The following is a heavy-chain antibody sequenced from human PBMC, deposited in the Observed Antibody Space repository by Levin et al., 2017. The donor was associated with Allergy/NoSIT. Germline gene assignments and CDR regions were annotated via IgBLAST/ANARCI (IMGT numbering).Heavy chain of an antibody. Sequence: RASETLSLTCSVSGGSVSGNYYYWIWIRQPPGKGLEWIGYIYYTGATNYAPSLKSRVTISVGTSRDQFSLNLNSVTAADTAVYYCARGGLDGRGNWGDGFHIWGRGTMVTVSS. CDR1: GGSVSGNYYY. CDR2: IYYTGAT. CDR3: ARGGLDGRGNWGDGFHI. J-gene: IGHJ3*02. D-gene: IGHD7-27*01. V-gene: IGHV4-61*01.